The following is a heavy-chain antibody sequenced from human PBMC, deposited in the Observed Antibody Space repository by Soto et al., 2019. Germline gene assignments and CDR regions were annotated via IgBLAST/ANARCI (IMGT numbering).Heavy chain of an antibody. V-gene: IGHV1-8*01. D-gene: IGHD2-21*02. J-gene: IGHJ6*02. CDR1: GYTFSTYD. Sequence: QVQLVQSGAEVKKPGASVKVSCKASGYTFSTYDINWVRQAPGQGLEWLGWMDPNSGNTDYAQKFQGRVAMTVNTSISTASIELSRPRPEDTAAYYCARLGFTADHGGRYYNYYCGVDAWGQATTVTVSS. CDR3: ARLGFTADHGGRYYNYYCGVDA. CDR2: MDPNSGNT.